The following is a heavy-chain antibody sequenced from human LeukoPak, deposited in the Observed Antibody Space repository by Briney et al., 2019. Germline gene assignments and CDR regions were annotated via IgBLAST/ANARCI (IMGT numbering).Heavy chain of an antibody. Sequence: SETLSLTCAVYGGSFSGYYWSWIRQPPGKGLEWIGEINHSGSTNYNPSLRSRVTISVDTSKNQFSLKLSSVTAADTAVYYCARRPGAVAGNRNWFDPWGQGTLVTVSS. CDR1: GGSFSGYY. V-gene: IGHV4-34*01. J-gene: IGHJ5*02. CDR2: INHSGST. CDR3: ARRPGAVAGNRNWFDP. D-gene: IGHD6-19*01.